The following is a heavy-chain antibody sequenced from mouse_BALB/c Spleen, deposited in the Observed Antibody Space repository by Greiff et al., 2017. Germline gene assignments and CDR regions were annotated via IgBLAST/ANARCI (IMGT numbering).Heavy chain of an antibody. CDR1: GFTFSSYG. CDR2: ISSGGSYT. CDR3: ARHSGDYYAMDY. V-gene: IGHV5-6*01. D-gene: IGHD1-1*02. J-gene: IGHJ4*01. Sequence: DVHLVESGGDLVKPGGSLKLSCAASGFTFSSYGMSWVRQTPDKRLEWVATISSGGSYTYYPDSVKGRFTISRDNAKNTLYLQMSSLKSEDTAMYYCARHSGDYYAMDYWGQGTSVTVSS.